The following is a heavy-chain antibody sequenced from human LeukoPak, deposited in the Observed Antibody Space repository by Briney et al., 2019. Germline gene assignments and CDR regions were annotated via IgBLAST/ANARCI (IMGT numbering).Heavy chain of an antibody. Sequence: GGSLRLSCAASGFTFDDYPMHWVRHAPGKGLEWVSLISWDGGSTYYADAVKGRFTISRDNSKNSLYLKMNSLRTEDTALYYCAKEIGHVSSSWEYFQHWGQGTLVTVSS. J-gene: IGHJ1*01. CDR2: ISWDGGST. D-gene: IGHD6-13*01. CDR3: AKEIGHVSSSWEYFQH. CDR1: GFTFDDYP. V-gene: IGHV3-43*01.